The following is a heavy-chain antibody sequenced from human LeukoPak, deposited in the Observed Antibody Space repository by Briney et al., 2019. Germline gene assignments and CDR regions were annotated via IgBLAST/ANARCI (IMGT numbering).Heavy chain of an antibody. D-gene: IGHD3-10*01. CDR3: ARGINIWFGELLYYFDY. CDR1: GYTFTGYY. V-gene: IGHV1-2*02. CDR2: INPNSGGT. J-gene: IGHJ4*02. Sequence: ASVKVSCKASGYTFTGYYMHWVRQAPGQGLEWMGWINPNSGGTNYAQKFQGRVTMTRDTSISTAYMELSRLRSDDTAVYYCARGINIWFGELLYYFDYWGQGTLVTVSS.